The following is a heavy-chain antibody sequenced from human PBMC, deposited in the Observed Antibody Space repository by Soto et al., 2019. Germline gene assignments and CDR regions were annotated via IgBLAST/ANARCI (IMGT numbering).Heavy chain of an antibody. D-gene: IGHD1-26*01. Sequence: QVQLVQSGAEVKKPGSSVKVSCKASGGTFSSYSINWVRQAPGQGLEWMGEIIPIFGTANYAQKFQGRLTITADESTSTAYMELSSLRSEYTAVYYCAIAGGRQSGGVDYLGQGTRVTVSS. CDR1: GGTFSSYS. V-gene: IGHV1-69*01. CDR2: IIPIFGTA. CDR3: AIAGGRQSGGVDY. J-gene: IGHJ4*02.